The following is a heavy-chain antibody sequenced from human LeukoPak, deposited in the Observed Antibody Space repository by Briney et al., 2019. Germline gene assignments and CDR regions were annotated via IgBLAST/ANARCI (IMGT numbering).Heavy chain of an antibody. CDR2: IIPILGIA. V-gene: IGHV1-69*04. CDR1: GGTFSSYA. Sequence: GASVKVSCKASGGTFSSYAISWVRQAPGQGLEWMGRIIPILGIANYAQKFQGRVTITADKSTSTAYMELSSLRSEDTAVYYCARDSITISGQYFEYWGQGALVTVSS. CDR3: ARDSITISGQYFEY. J-gene: IGHJ4*02. D-gene: IGHD3-3*01.